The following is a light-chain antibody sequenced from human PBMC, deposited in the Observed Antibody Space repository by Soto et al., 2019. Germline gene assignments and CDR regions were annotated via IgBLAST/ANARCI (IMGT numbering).Light chain of an antibody. CDR3: SLYASENTYG. J-gene: IGLJ1*01. V-gene: IGLV2-14*01. CDR1: SSDIGDFYF. CDR2: EVS. Sequence: QSVLTQPASVSGSAGQSITISCTAASSDIGDFYFVSWYQHHPGKAPQLIIYEVSNRPSGVSHRFSASASGSTASLTISGLQSADEADYYCSLYASENTYGFGAGTKVTVL.